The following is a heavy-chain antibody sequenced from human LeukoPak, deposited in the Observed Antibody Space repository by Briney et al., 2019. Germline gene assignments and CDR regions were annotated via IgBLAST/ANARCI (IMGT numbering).Heavy chain of an antibody. CDR2: IYTSGST. D-gene: IGHD3-22*01. CDR3: ARDLGYYDSPTLTPT. J-gene: IGHJ5*02. Sequence: SETLSLTCTVSGGSISSYYWSWIRQPAGKGLEWIGRIYTSGSTNYNPSLKSRVTMSVDTSKNQFSLKLSSVTATDTSVYYCARDLGYYDSPTLTPTWGQGTLVTVSS. V-gene: IGHV4-4*07. CDR1: GGSISSYY.